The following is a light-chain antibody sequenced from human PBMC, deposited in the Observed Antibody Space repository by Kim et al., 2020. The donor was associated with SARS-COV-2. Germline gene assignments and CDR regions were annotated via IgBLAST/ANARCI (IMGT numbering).Light chain of an antibody. V-gene: IGKV3-15*01. CDR3: QQYNDWPLT. Sequence: EIVMTQSPATLSVSPGERVTLSCRASQGIRSNLAWYQQKSGQAPRLVISGASTTATGIPARFSGSGSGTEFTLTISSLLSEDFAVYYCQQYNDWPLTFGGGTKADIK. CDR1: QGIRSN. CDR2: GAS. J-gene: IGKJ4*01.